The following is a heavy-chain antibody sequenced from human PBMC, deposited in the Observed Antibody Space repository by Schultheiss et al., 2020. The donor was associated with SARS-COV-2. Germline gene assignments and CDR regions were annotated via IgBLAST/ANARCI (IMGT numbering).Heavy chain of an antibody. CDR1: GYTFTSYG. CDR3: ARSRYSSSWYTYYFDY. CDR2: ISAYNGNT. Sequence: ASVKVSCKASGYTFTSYGISWVRQAPGQGLEWMGWISAYNGNTNYAQKLQGRVTMTTDTSTSTAYMELRSLRSDDTAVYYCARSRYSSSWYTYYFDYWGQGTLVTVSS. J-gene: IGHJ4*02. D-gene: IGHD6-13*01. V-gene: IGHV1-18*01.